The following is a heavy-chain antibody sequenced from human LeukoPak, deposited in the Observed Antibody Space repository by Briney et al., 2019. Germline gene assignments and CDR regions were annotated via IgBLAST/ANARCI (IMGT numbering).Heavy chain of an antibody. J-gene: IGHJ6*02. D-gene: IGHD5-12*01. V-gene: IGHV4-34*01. CDR1: GGSFSGYY. CDR2: INHSGST. Sequence: PSETLSLTCAVYGGSFSGYYWSWIRQPPGKGLEWIGEINHSGSTNYNPSLKSRVTISVDTSKNQSSLKLSSVTAADTAVYYCARISGYNFYYYYGMDVWGQGTTVTVSS. CDR3: ARISGYNFYYYYGMDV.